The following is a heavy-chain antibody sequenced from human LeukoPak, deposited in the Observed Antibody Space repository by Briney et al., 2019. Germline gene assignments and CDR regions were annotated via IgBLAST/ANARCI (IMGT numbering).Heavy chain of an antibody. Sequence: GGSLRLSSAASRFTFSTYAMSWVRQAPGKGLEWVSAISDSGVSTHYADSVKGRFTISRDNSKNTLYLQMNTLRAEDTAVYYCAKGLPYCGGDCHFDSWGQGSLVTVSS. D-gene: IGHD2-21*02. CDR3: AKGLPYCGGDCHFDS. CDR1: RFTFSTYA. V-gene: IGHV3-23*01. CDR2: ISDSGVST. J-gene: IGHJ4*02.